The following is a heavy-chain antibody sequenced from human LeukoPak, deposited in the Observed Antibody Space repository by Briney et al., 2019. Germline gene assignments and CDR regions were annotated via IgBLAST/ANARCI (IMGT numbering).Heavy chain of an antibody. J-gene: IGHJ4*02. Sequence: PGGSLRLSCAASGFTFSSYAMTWVRQAPGKGLEWVGRIKSKTDGGTTGYAAPVKGRFTISRDDSKNTLYLQMNSLKTEDTAVYYCTTDPCSSTSCPHGVDYWGQGTLVTVSS. CDR2: IKSKTDGGTT. CDR3: TTDPCSSTSCPHGVDY. D-gene: IGHD2-2*01. CDR1: GFTFSSYA. V-gene: IGHV3-15*01.